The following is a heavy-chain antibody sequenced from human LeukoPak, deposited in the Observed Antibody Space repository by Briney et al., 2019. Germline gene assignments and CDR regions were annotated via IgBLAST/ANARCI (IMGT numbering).Heavy chain of an antibody. CDR1: GFTFGSYW. J-gene: IGHJ4*02. D-gene: IGHD4-17*01. Sequence: PGGSRRLACAASGFTFGSYWMHWVRQAPGKGLVWVSRIDSGVSSTMYADSVKGRFTISRDNAKNTLYLQMNRLRAEDTAVYYCTRGRYYFDYWGQGTLVTVSS. V-gene: IGHV3-74*03. CDR3: TRGRYYFDY. CDR2: IDSGVSST.